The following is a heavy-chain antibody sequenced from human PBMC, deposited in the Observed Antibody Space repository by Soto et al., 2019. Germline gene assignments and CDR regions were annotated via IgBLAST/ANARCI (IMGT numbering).Heavy chain of an antibody. Sequence: GGSLRLSCAASGFTFSSYAMHWVRQAPGKGLEWVAVISYDGSNKYYADSVKGRFTISRDNSKNTLYLQMNSLGAEDTAVYYCARAPGGVVVPAALYFDYWGQGTLVTVSS. D-gene: IGHD2-2*01. CDR3: ARAPGGVVVPAALYFDY. CDR1: GFTFSSYA. CDR2: ISYDGSNK. V-gene: IGHV3-30-3*01. J-gene: IGHJ4*02.